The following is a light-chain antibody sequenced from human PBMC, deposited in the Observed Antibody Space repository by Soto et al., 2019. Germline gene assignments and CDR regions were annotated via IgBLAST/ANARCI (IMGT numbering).Light chain of an antibody. CDR1: NIGSKS. V-gene: IGLV3-21*04. J-gene: IGLJ2*01. Sequence: SYELTQPPSVSVAPGKTARITCGGNNIGSKSVHWYQQKPGQAPVLVIYYESDRPSGIPARFSGSNSGNTATLTISRVEAGDEADYYCQVWDSSSEVFGGGNKLTVL. CDR3: QVWDSSSEV. CDR2: YES.